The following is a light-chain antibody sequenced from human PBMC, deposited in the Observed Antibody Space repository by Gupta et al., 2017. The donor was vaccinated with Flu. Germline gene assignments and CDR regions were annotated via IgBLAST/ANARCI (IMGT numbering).Light chain of an antibody. Sequence: SALTQPASVSGSPGQSITISCTGTSNDVGAYNLVSWYQQHPGKAPKLLIYEVTKRPSGTPNPFSGSKSGITASLTIAGLQAEDESDYYCCSYTSSNTFALFGGGTRVTVL. CDR2: EVT. CDR1: SNDVGAYNL. CDR3: CSYTSSNTFAL. J-gene: IGLJ2*01. V-gene: IGLV2-23*02.